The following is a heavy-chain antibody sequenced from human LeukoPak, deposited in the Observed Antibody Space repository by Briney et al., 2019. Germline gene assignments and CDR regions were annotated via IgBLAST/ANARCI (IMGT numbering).Heavy chain of an antibody. CDR3: AKDRRLYDSSGVDY. CDR1: GFTFSSYA. J-gene: IGHJ4*02. CDR2: ISGSGGST. D-gene: IGHD3-22*01. V-gene: IGHV3-23*01. Sequence: GGSLRLSCAASGFTFSSYAMSWVRQAPGKGLEWVSAISGSGGSTYYADSVKGRFTISRDNSKNTLYLQMNSLRAEDTALYYCAKDRRLYDSSGVDYWGQGTLVTVSS.